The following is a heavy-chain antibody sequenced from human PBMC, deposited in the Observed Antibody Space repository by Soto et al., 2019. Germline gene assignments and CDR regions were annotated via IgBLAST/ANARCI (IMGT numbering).Heavy chain of an antibody. CDR2: ISGSGGST. CDR1: GFTFSSYA. J-gene: IGHJ4*02. Sequence: SLRLSCAASGFTFSSYAMSWVRQAPGKGLEWVSAISGSGGSTYYADSVKGRFTISRDNSKNTLYLQMNSLRAEDTAVYYCANPGSSSYRTYYFDYWGQGTLVTVSS. CDR3: ANPGSSSYRTYYFDY. V-gene: IGHV3-23*01. D-gene: IGHD6-13*01.